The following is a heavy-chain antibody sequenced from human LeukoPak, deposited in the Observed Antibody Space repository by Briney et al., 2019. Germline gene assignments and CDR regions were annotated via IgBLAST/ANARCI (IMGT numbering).Heavy chain of an antibody. CDR1: GYTFTSYY. Sequence: ASVKVSCKASGYTFTSYYMHWVRQAPGQGLEWMGIINPSGGSTSYAQKFQGRVTMTRDTSTSTVYMELSSLRSEDTAVYYCARVRGSSWPTYYFDYWGQGTLDTVSS. J-gene: IGHJ4*02. V-gene: IGHV1-46*01. D-gene: IGHD6-13*01. CDR3: ARVRGSSWPTYYFDY. CDR2: INPSGGST.